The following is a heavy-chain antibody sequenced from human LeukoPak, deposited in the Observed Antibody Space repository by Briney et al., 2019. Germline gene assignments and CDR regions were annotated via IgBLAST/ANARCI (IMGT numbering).Heavy chain of an antibody. Sequence: GGSLRLSCAASGFTFSSYSMNWVRQAPGKGLEWVSSISSSSSYIYYADSVKGRFTISRDNAKNSLYLQMNSLRAEDTAVYYCARDWDSGGYELDYWGQGTLVTVSS. D-gene: IGHD1-26*01. J-gene: IGHJ4*02. CDR3: ARDWDSGGYELDY. V-gene: IGHV3-21*01. CDR1: GFTFSSYS. CDR2: ISSSSSYI.